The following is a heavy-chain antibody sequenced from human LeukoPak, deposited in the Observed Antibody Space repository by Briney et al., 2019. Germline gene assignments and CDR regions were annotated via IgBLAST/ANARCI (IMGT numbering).Heavy chain of an antibody. CDR3: ARQSGAGNWFDP. D-gene: IGHD3-10*01. Sequence: ASVTVSCKAPGYTFTGYYIHWVRQAPGQGLEWMGWINPYSGATNYAPKFQGRVTMTRDTSISRGYMELSRVRSDDTAVYYCARQSGAGNWFDPWGQGTLVTVSS. V-gene: IGHV1-2*02. CDR2: INPYSGAT. J-gene: IGHJ5*02. CDR1: GYTFTGYY.